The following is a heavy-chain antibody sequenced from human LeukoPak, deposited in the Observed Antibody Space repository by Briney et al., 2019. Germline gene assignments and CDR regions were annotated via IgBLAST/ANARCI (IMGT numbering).Heavy chain of an antibody. Sequence: SETLSLTCTVSGGSISSGDYYWSWIRQPPGKGLEWIGYIYYSGSTYYNPSLKSRVTISVDTSKNQFSLKLSSVTAADTAVYYCARRGYSYDSGFHYFDYWGQGTLVTVSS. CDR3: ARRGYSYDSGFHYFDY. D-gene: IGHD5-18*01. V-gene: IGHV4-30-4*01. J-gene: IGHJ4*02. CDR1: GGSISSGDYY. CDR2: IYYSGST.